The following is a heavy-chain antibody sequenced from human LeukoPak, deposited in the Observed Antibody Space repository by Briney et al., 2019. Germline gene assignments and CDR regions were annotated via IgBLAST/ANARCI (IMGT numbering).Heavy chain of an antibody. V-gene: IGHV4-39*07. CDR2: MYSSGNA. CDR3: ARVPSRQEGYNDFDY. J-gene: IGHJ4*02. D-gene: IGHD5-24*01. Sequence: PSETLSLTCTVSGDSMSRVTYYWGWIRQPPGKGLEWIGIMYSSGNAHFNPSLRSRVTMSVDKSKNQFSLKLTSVTAADTAVYYCARVPSRQEGYNDFDYWGQGTLVTVSS. CDR1: GDSMSRVTYY.